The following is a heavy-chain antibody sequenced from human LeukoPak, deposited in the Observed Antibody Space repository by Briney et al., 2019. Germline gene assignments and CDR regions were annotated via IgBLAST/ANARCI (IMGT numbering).Heavy chain of an antibody. D-gene: IGHD3-22*01. CDR2: IYYSGST. V-gene: IGHV4-59*01. Sequence: PPETLSLTCTVSGGSISSYYWSWIRQPPGKGLEWIGYIYYSGSTNYNPSLKSRVTISVDTSKNQFSLKLSSVTAADTAVYYCARDGRRYYYDSSGSNGAFDIWGQGTMVTVSS. CDR3: ARDGRRYYYDSSGSNGAFDI. CDR1: GGSISSYY. J-gene: IGHJ3*02.